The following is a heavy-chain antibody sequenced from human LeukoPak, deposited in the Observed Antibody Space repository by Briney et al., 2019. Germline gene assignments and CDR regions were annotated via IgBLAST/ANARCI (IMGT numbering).Heavy chain of an antibody. CDR2: IYYSGST. CDR3: ARDSGRGAAFDI. J-gene: IGHJ3*02. Sequence: SETLSLTCTVSGGSISSGDYYWSWIRQPPGKGLEWIGYIYYSGSTYYNPSLKSRVTISVDTSKNQFSLKLSSVTAADTAVYYCARDSGRGAAFDIWGQGTMVTVSP. CDR1: GGSISSGDYY. D-gene: IGHD3-10*01. V-gene: IGHV4-30-4*01.